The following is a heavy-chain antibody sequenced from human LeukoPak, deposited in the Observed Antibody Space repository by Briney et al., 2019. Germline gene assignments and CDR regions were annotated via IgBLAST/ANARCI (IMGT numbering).Heavy chain of an antibody. CDR1: GSTFSSYS. J-gene: IGHJ5*02. Sequence: PGGSLRLSCAASGSTFSSYSMNWVRPAPGKGLDWVSYISSTGTTMYYADSVKGRFTISRDNAKNSLYPQMNSLRDEDTAVYYCAVEGYCSGGSCYTNWFDPWGQGTLITVSS. D-gene: IGHD2-15*01. CDR3: AVEGYCSGGSCYTNWFDP. CDR2: ISSTGTTM. V-gene: IGHV3-48*02.